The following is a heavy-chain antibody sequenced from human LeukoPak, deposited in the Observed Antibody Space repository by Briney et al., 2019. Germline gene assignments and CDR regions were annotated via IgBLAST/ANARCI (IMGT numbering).Heavy chain of an antibody. Sequence: GGSLRLSCAASGFTFSDYYMSWIRQAPGKGLEWVSYISSSGSTIYYADSVKGRFTISRDNAKNSLYLQMNSLRAEDMALYYCAKDIRGGVSYAFDIWGQGTMVTVSS. CDR3: AKDIRGGVSYAFDI. D-gene: IGHD2-8*02. V-gene: IGHV3-11*01. J-gene: IGHJ3*02. CDR1: GFTFSDYY. CDR2: ISSSGSTI.